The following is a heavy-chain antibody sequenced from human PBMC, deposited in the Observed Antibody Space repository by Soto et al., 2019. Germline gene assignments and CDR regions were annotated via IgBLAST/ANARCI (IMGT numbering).Heavy chain of an antibody. J-gene: IGHJ4*02. Sequence: GGSLRLSCAASGFTFSSYAMSWVRQAPGKGLEWVSAISGSGGSTYYADSVKGRFTISRDNSKNTLYLQMNSLRAEDTAVYYCAKRLARIAAAVNMFFDYWGQGTLVTVSS. CDR2: ISGSGGST. D-gene: IGHD6-13*01. CDR1: GFTFSSYA. CDR3: AKRLARIAAAVNMFFDY. V-gene: IGHV3-23*01.